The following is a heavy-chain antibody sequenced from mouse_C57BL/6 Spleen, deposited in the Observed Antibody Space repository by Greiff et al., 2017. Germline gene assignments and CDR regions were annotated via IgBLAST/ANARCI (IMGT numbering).Heavy chain of an antibody. J-gene: IGHJ1*03. CDR1: GFTFSDYG. CDR2: ISSGSSTI. D-gene: IGHD2-1*01. CDR3: ARRNFYWYFDV. Sequence: DVKLVESGGGLVKPGGSLKLSCAASGFTFSDYGMHWVRQAPEKGLEWVAYISSGSSTIYYADTVKGRFTISRDNAKNTLFLQMTSLRSEDTAMYYCARRNFYWYFDVWGTGTTVTGSS. V-gene: IGHV5-17*01.